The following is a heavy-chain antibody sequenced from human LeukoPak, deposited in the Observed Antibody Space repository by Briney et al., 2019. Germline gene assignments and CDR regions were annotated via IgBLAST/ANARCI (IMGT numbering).Heavy chain of an antibody. J-gene: IGHJ4*02. CDR3: ARDSNYDFWSGYSYYFDY. CDR1: GFTFSSYG. CDR2: IWYDGSNK. V-gene: IGHV3-33*01. D-gene: IGHD3-3*01. Sequence: GGSLRLSCAASGFTFSSYGMHWVRQAPGKGLEWVAVIWYDGSNKYYADSVKGRFTISRDNSKNTLYLQMNSLRAEDTAVYYCARDSNYDFWSGYSYYFDYWGQGALVTVSS.